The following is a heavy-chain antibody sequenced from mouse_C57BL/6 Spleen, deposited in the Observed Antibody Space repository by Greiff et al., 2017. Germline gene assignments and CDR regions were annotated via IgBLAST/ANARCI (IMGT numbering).Heavy chain of an antibody. Sequence: QVQLQQSGAELVRPGASVTLSCKASGYTFTDYEMHWVKQTPVHGLEWIGAIDPETGGTAYNQKFKGKAILTADKSSSTAYMELRSLTSEDSAVYYCTRDGADYWYFDVWGTGATVTVCS. CDR3: TRDGADYWYFDV. CDR2: IDPETGGT. J-gene: IGHJ1*03. CDR1: GYTFTDYE. V-gene: IGHV1-15*01.